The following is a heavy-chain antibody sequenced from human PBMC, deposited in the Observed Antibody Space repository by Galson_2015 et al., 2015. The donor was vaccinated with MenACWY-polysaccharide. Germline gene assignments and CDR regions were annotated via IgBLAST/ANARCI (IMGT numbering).Heavy chain of an antibody. V-gene: IGHV4-39*01. J-gene: IGHJ4*02. D-gene: IGHD2-2*02. CDR1: GASISSSGYY. Sequence: TLSLTCTVSGASISSSGYYWGWIRQPPGKGLEWIGSIFYSGDTYYNPSLKSRVTISVDTSKNQFSLKLSSVTAADTAVYYCARYCSTASCYNYFDYWGQGTLITISS. CDR2: IFYSGDT. CDR3: ARYCSTASCYNYFDY.